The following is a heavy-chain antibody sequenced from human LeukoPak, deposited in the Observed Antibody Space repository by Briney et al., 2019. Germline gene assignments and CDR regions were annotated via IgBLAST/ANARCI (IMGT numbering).Heavy chain of an antibody. J-gene: IGHJ4*02. V-gene: IGHV3-53*01. Sequence: GSLRLSCAASGFTVSSNYMNWVRQAPGRGLEWLSVIYSGGNTYYADSVKGRFTISRDNAKNTLYLQVNNLRAEDTAVYYCARGPSSNWSGLDFWGQGTLLTVSS. CDR2: IYSGGNT. D-gene: IGHD6-13*01. CDR1: GFTVSSNY. CDR3: ARGPSSNWSGLDF.